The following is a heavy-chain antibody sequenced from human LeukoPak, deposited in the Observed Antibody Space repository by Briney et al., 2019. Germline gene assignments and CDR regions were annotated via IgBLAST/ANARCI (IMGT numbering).Heavy chain of an antibody. Sequence: PGTSLRLSCEASGFTLSTYAVHWVRQAPGKGLQWVAALWYDGSNQYYADSVKGRFTISRDNSKNTLYLQMNSLRAEDTAVYYCAKDADPGFDYWGQGTLVTVSS. V-gene: IGHV3-30*04. CDR1: GFTLSTYA. CDR3: AKDADPGFDY. CDR2: LWYDGSNQ. J-gene: IGHJ4*02.